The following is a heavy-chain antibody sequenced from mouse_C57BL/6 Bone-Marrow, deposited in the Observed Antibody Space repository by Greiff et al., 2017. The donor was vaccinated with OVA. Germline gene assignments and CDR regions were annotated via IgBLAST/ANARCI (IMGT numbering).Heavy chain of an antibody. CDR2: ISYSGST. V-gene: IGHV3-1*01. CDR1: GYSITSGYD. J-gene: IGHJ3*01. CDR3: ARDGDGYDPFFAY. D-gene: IGHD2-2*01. Sequence: DVQLVESGPGMVKPSQSLSLTCTVTGYSITSGYDWHWIRHFPGNKLEWMGYISYSGSTNYNPSLKSRISITHDTSKNHFFLKLNSVTTEDTATYYCARDGDGYDPFFAYWGQGTLVTVSA.